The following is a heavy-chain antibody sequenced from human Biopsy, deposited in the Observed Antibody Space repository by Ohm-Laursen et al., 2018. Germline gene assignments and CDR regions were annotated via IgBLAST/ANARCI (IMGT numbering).Heavy chain of an antibody. Sequence: SDTLSLTCPVYGHSFNGYYWSWIRQTPGKGLEWIGEVNHSGRTNYNPSLKSRVTISVDTYKNQFSLKVRSVTAADTAVYYCVRGVDFYDPYHYYALDVWGQGTAVTVSS. V-gene: IGHV4-34*01. CDR3: VRGVDFYDPYHYYALDV. D-gene: IGHD2/OR15-2a*01. CDR2: VNHSGRT. CDR1: GHSFNGYY. J-gene: IGHJ6*02.